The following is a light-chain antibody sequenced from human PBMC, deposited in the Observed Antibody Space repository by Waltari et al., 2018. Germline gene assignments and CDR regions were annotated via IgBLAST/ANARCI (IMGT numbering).Light chain of an antibody. V-gene: IGKV3-15*01. Sequence: ERVMTQSPDTLSASPGETVTLPCRASQRSSTNVAWYQHKPGQAPRLLIYNGATRHTGIPATFSGSGSGTEFTLTISSLQPEDFAVYFCQQYDDWPATFGQGTKVDI. CDR2: NGA. CDR1: QRSSTN. CDR3: QQYDDWPAT. J-gene: IGKJ1*01.